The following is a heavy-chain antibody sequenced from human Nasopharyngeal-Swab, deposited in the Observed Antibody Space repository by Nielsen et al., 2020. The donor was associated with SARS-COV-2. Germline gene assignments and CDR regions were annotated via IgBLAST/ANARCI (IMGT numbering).Heavy chain of an antibody. CDR2: ISYDGGIK. CDR1: GFTGSSYA. Sequence: GGSLRLSCVASGFTGSSYAMHWVRQAPGKGLEWVAVISYDGGIKNYADSVRGRFTISRDNSKNTLYLQMDSLRPEDTAVYYCARTDSGSYAAYFDYWGQGTQVTVS. J-gene: IGHJ4*02. CDR3: ARTDSGSYAAYFDY. V-gene: IGHV3-30-3*01. D-gene: IGHD1-26*01.